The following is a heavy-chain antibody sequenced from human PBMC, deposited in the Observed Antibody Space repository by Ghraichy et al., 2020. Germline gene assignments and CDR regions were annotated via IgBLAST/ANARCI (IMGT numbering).Heavy chain of an antibody. CDR2: IIPIFGTA. V-gene: IGHV1-69*13. CDR1: GGTFSSYA. Sequence: SSVKVSCKASGGTFSSYAISWVRQAPGQGLEWMGGIIPIFGTANYAQKFQGRVTITADESTSTAYMELSSLRSEDTAVYYCAGGSAAGTNYYGMDVWGQGTTVTVSS. J-gene: IGHJ6*02. D-gene: IGHD6-13*01. CDR3: AGGSAAGTNYYGMDV.